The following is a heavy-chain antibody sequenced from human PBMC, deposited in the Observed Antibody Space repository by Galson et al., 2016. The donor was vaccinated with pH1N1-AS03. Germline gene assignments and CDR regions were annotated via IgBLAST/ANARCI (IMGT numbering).Heavy chain of an antibody. CDR2: IYYLGYT. CDR3: ARHSGVTTTVTNAFDI. CDR1: SSSSYY. D-gene: IGHD4-17*01. V-gene: IGHV4-39*07. Sequence: SSSSYYWGWIRQPPGKGLEWIASIYYLGYTYDNPSLKSRVTISVDTSKNQFSLRLSSVTAADTAVYYCARHSGVTTTVTNAFDIWGRGTMVTVSS. J-gene: IGHJ3*02.